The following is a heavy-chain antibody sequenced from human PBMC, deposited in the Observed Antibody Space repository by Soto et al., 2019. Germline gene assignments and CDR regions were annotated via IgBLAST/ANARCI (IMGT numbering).Heavy chain of an antibody. CDR1: GFTFSSYA. V-gene: IGHV3-23*01. Sequence: GGSLRLSCAASGFTFSSYAMSWVRQAPGKGLEWVSAISVSGGSTYYADSVKGRFTISRDNSKNTLYLQMNSLRAEDTAVYYCAKDLSRLVYPGAAFDIWGQGKMVTVSS. CDR2: ISVSGGST. CDR3: AKDLSRLVYPGAAFDI. J-gene: IGHJ3*02. D-gene: IGHD2-2*02.